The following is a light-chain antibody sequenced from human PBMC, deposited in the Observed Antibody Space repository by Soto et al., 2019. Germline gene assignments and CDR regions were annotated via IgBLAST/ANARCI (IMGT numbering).Light chain of an antibody. CDR2: IAS. V-gene: IGKV1-39*01. CDR1: QTIYCY. Sequence: DIQMTQSPSSLSASVGDRVTITCRAGQTIYCYVNWYQQKPGKAPKLLIFIASNLQSGAPPRFSGTGFGTDFTLTISSLQPDDFATYYCQQTHTTPHTFGQGTKVEVK. J-gene: IGKJ1*01. CDR3: QQTHTTPHT.